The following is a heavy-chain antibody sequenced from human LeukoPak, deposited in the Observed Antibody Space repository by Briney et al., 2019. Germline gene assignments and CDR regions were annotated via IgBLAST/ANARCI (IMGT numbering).Heavy chain of an antibody. CDR1: GFTSSSYA. Sequence: GGSLRLSCAASGFTSSSYALNWVRQAPGKGLEWVATVSGSGDRMYHADSVKGRFTISRDNSTNTIYLQMNSLRAEDTALYYCAKAAAAPGFDFWGQGTLVTVSS. V-gene: IGHV3-23*01. CDR3: AKAAAAPGFDF. J-gene: IGHJ4*02. CDR2: VSGSGDRM. D-gene: IGHD6-13*01.